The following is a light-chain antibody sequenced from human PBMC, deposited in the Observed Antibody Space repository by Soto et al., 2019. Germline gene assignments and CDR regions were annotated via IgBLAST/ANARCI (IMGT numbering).Light chain of an antibody. J-gene: IGKJ1*01. CDR3: QQYDNWPPR. CDR2: GAS. V-gene: IGKV3-15*01. Sequence: EVLMTQSPATLSVSPGDTATLSCRATERISSSLAWYQQRPGQPPRLLIYGASTRATGVPARFSGSGSGTEFTLTISRLQSEDFAIYYCQQYDNWPPRFGQGTKVEIK. CDR1: ERISSS.